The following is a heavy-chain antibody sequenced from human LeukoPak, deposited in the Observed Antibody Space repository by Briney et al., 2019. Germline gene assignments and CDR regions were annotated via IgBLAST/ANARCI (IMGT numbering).Heavy chain of an antibody. CDR1: GGSFSGYY. V-gene: IGHV4-34*01. CDR3: ARAYGSRQH. D-gene: IGHD6-13*01. J-gene: IGHJ1*01. Sequence: PSETLSLTCAVYGGSFSGYYWSWIRQPPGEGLGWIGEFNHNGSTNYNPSLKSRVNISVDTSKNQFSLKLRSVNAADTAVYYCARAYGSRQHWGQGTLVTVSS. CDR2: FNHNGST.